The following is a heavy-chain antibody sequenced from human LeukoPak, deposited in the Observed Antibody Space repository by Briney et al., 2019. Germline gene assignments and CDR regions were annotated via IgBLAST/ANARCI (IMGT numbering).Heavy chain of an antibody. CDR2: ISSSSSYI. Sequence: GGSLRLSCAASGFTFSSYSMNWVRQAPGKGLEWVSSISSSSSYIYYADSVKGRFTISRDNSKNTLYLQMNSLRAEDTAVYYCARDLPPVWFDPWGQGTLVTVSS. J-gene: IGHJ5*02. CDR1: GFTFSSYS. CDR3: ARDLPPVWFDP. V-gene: IGHV3-21*04.